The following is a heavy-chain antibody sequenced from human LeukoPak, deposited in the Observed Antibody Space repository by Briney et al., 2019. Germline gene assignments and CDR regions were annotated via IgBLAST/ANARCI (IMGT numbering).Heavy chain of an antibody. CDR1: GGSISSYY. Sequence: SETLSLTCTVSGGSISSYYWSWLRQPPGKGLEWIGYIYYSGSTNYNPSLKSRVTISVDTSKNQFSLKLSSVTAADTAVYYCARHGGSDYDSSGYYLDYFDYWGQGTLVTVSS. CDR3: ARHGGSDYDSSGYYLDYFDY. J-gene: IGHJ4*02. V-gene: IGHV4-59*08. D-gene: IGHD3-22*01. CDR2: IYYSGST.